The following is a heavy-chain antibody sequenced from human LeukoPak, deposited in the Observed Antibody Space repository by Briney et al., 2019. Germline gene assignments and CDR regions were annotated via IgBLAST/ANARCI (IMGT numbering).Heavy chain of an antibody. J-gene: IGHJ4*02. CDR2: ISAYNGNT. Sequence: ASVKVSCQASGYTFTSYGISWVRQAPGQGLEWMGWISAYNGNTNYAQKLQGRVTMTTDTSTSTAYMELRSLRSDDTAVYYCARDRDSSGYSLLYYFDYWGQGTLVTVSS. CDR1: GYTFTSYG. D-gene: IGHD3-22*01. V-gene: IGHV1-18*01. CDR3: ARDRDSSGYSLLYYFDY.